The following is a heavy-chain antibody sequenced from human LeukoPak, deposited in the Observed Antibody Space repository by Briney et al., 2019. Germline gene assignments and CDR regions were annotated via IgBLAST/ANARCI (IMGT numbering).Heavy chain of an antibody. D-gene: IGHD3-10*01. J-gene: IGHJ4*02. V-gene: IGHV1-2*02. CDR3: ARVSWEFEWYEIRAFDY. Sequence: ASVKVSCKASGYTFTGYYMHWVRQAPGQGLGWMGWINPNSGGTNYAQKFQGRGTMTRDTSISTAYMELNRLRSDDTDVHVCARVSWEFEWYEIRAFDYSSQGTLVTVSS. CDR1: GYTFTGYY. CDR2: INPNSGGT.